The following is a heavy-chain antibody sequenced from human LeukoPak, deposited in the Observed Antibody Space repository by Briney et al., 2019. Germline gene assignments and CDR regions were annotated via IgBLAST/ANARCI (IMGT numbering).Heavy chain of an antibody. V-gene: IGHV4-59*01. CDR3: ARHDYGRNSPRAYFDH. CDR2: IYYSGSP. Sequence: PSETLSLTCTVSGASISNYHWSWIRQPPGKGLEWIGYIYYSGSPNYSPSLKSRVTMSVDMPKNQFSLKLTSVTAADTAVYYCARHDYGRNSPRAYFDHWGQGTLVTVSS. D-gene: IGHD4-23*01. J-gene: IGHJ4*02. CDR1: GASISNYH.